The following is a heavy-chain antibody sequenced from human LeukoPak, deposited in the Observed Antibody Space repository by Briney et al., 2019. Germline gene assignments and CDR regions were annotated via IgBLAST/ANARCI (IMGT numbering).Heavy chain of an antibody. D-gene: IGHD5-18*01. CDR3: VKRTTASGDTAMLDY. Sequence: GGSLRLSCAASGFAFSAYAMSWVRQAPGKGLDLVSGTGASGGYTYYADSVKGRFTISRDNSKNTLFLQMNSLRAEDTAVYYCVKRTTASGDTAMLDYWGQGTLVTVSS. V-gene: IGHV3-23*01. CDR1: GFAFSAYA. CDR2: TGASGGYT. J-gene: IGHJ4*02.